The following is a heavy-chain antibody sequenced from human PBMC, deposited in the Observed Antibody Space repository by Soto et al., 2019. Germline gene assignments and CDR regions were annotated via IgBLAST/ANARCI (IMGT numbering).Heavy chain of an antibody. CDR2: FYTDGSR. Sequence: GGSLRLSCEASEFTFSSNYMSWVRQAPGKGLEWVSVFYTDGSRYYADSVKGRCTMSRDTSKNTLNLQMNSLRAEDTAVYYCTREDYYGSKMHGMDVWGQGTTVTVSS. J-gene: IGHJ6*02. CDR3: TREDYYGSKMHGMDV. V-gene: IGHV3-53*01. CDR1: EFTFSSNY. D-gene: IGHD3-22*01.